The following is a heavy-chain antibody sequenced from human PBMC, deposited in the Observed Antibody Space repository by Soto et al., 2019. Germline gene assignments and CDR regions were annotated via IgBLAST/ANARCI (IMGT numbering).Heavy chain of an antibody. J-gene: IGHJ4*02. CDR1: GGSISTDY. CDR3: AREWKYFDY. V-gene: IGHV4-59*01. Sequence: PSETLSLTCTVSGGSISTDYWSWIRQPPGKGLQWIGYIYYSGSTKYNPSLKSRVTISLATSKNRFPLKLNSVTAADTALYYCAREWKYFDYWGQGILVTISS. D-gene: IGHD1-1*01. CDR2: IYYSGST.